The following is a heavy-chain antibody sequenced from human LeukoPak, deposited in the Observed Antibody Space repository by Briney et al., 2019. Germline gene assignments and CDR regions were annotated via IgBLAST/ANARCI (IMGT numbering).Heavy chain of an antibody. CDR1: GGSISSGSYY. Sequence: SQTLSLTCTVSGGSISSGSYYWSWLRQPAGKGLEWIGRTYTSGSTNYNPSLKSRVTISVDTSKNQFSLKLSSVTAADTAVYYCARDSSLFWSGPSMDVWGKGTTVTVSS. J-gene: IGHJ6*03. CDR3: ARDSSLFWSGPSMDV. D-gene: IGHD3-3*01. CDR2: TYTSGST. V-gene: IGHV4-61*02.